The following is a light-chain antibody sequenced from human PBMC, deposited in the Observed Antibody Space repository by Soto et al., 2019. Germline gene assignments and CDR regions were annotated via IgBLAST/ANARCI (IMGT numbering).Light chain of an antibody. J-gene: IGLJ3*02. V-gene: IGLV4-60*03. CDR1: SGHSVYT. CDR2: LEGSGNY. CDR3: ETWDTNTWV. Sequence: QSVLTQSSSASASLGSSVKLTCTLASGHSVYTITWHQQQPGKAPRFLMKLEGSGNYNKGSGVPDRFSGSSSGADRYLTISNLQSEDEADYYCETWDTNTWVFGGGTQLTVL.